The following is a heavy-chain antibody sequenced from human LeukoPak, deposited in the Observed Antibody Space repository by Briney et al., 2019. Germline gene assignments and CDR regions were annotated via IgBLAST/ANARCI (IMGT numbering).Heavy chain of an antibody. Sequence: GGSLRLSCAASGFTFSSYAMSWVRQAPGKGLEWVSAISGSGGSTYYADSVKGRFTISRDNSKNTLYLQMNSLRAEDTAVYYCTKGVRGVIYYYYGMDVWGKGTTVTVSS. V-gene: IGHV3-23*01. D-gene: IGHD3-10*01. J-gene: IGHJ6*04. CDR3: TKGVRGVIYYYYGMDV. CDR2: ISGSGGST. CDR1: GFTFSSYA.